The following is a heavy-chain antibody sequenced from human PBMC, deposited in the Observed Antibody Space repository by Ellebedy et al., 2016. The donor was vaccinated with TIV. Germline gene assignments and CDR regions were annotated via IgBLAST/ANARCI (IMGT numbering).Heavy chain of an antibody. Sequence: ASVKVSXKASGYTFTGFYMHWVRQAPGKGLEWMGWISTYNGKTESAQKFQGRVTMTTSAPRTTAYMEMRSLRSDDTAVYYCARENSNDWFWDYWGQGTLVTVSS. CDR3: ARENSNDWFWDY. CDR1: GYTFTGFY. D-gene: IGHD3-9*01. J-gene: IGHJ4*02. CDR2: ISTYNGKT. V-gene: IGHV1-18*04.